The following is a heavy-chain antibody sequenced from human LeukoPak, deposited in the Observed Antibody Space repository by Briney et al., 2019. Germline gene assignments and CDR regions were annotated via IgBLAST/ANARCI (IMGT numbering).Heavy chain of an antibody. Sequence: SETLSLTCTVSGGSISSSSNYWGWIRQPPGKGLEWIGSIYYSGSTYYNPSLKSRVTISVDTSKNQFSLKLSPVTAADTAVYYCARDSRLAVLQWGQGTLVTVSS. V-gene: IGHV4-39*07. J-gene: IGHJ4*02. CDR1: GGSISSSSNY. CDR3: ARDSRLAVLQ. CDR2: IYYSGST. D-gene: IGHD3-22*01.